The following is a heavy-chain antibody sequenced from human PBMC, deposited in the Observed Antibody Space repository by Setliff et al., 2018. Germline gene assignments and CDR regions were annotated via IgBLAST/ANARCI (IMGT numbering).Heavy chain of an antibody. CDR1: DGSISSSSYY. Sequence: PSETLSLTCSVSDGSISSSSYYWGWIRQPPGKGLEWIGSMYYSVSTYYNPSLKSRATISADTSKRQVSLNLNSVTAADTAVYYCMRQGAQMPSLSHLYGVDVWGQGTTVTVSS. D-gene: IGHD2-2*01. V-gene: IGHV4-39*01. CDR3: MRQGAQMPSLSHLYGVDV. CDR2: MYYSVST. J-gene: IGHJ6*02.